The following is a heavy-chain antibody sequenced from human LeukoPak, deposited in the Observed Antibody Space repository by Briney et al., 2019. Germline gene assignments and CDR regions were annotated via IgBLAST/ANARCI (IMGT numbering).Heavy chain of an antibody. CDR2: ISAYNGNT. J-gene: IGHJ4*02. V-gene: IGHV1-18*01. Sequence: ASVKVSCKASGYTFTSYGISWVRQAPGQGLEWMGWISAYNGNTNHAQKLQGRVTMTTDTSTSTAYMELRSLRSDDTAVYYCARDMTVTTRRPHYYFDYWGQGTLVTVSS. CDR1: GYTFTSYG. CDR3: ARDMTVTTRRPHYYFDY. D-gene: IGHD4-17*01.